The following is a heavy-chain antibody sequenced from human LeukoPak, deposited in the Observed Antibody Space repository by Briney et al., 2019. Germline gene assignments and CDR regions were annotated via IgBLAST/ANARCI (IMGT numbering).Heavy chain of an antibody. J-gene: IGHJ4*02. CDR1: GYTLTEVS. Sequence: ASVKVSCKVSGYTLTEVSMHWVRQAPGKGLDWMGGFHPEDGETIYAQKFQGRVTMTEDTSTDTAYMELSSLRSEDTAVYYCATDLATAIDYWGQGTLVTVSS. V-gene: IGHV1-24*01. CDR3: ATDLATAIDY. CDR2: FHPEDGET. D-gene: IGHD2-15*01.